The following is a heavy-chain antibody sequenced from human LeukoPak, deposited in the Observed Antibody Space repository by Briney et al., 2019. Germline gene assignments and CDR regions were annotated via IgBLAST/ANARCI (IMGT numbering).Heavy chain of an antibody. CDR2: IYYSGST. Sequence: SETLSLTCTVSGGSISSYYWSWIRQPPGKGLEWIGYIYYSGSTNYNPSLKSRVTISVDTSKNQFSLKLSSVTAADTAVYYCARGLPGAVGAADYWGQGTPVTVSS. D-gene: IGHD2-2*01. CDR3: ARGLPGAVGAADY. CDR1: GGSISSYY. J-gene: IGHJ4*02. V-gene: IGHV4-59*01.